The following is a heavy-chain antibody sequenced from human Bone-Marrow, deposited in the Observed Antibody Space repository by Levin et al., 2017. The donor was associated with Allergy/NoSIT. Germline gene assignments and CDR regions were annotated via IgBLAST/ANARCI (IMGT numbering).Heavy chain of an antibody. CDR1: GFTFSNYA. J-gene: IGHJ4*02. Sequence: PGGSLRLSCAASGFTFSNYAMTWIRLAPGEGLERVSTITPNSDITYYADSVKGRFSISRDNSKNRVYLEMNSLRAEDTAIYYCANAAVGIPAEYWGQGTLVTVSS. D-gene: IGHD1-1*01. CDR3: ANAAVGIPAEY. V-gene: IGHV3-23*01. CDR2: ITPNSDIT.